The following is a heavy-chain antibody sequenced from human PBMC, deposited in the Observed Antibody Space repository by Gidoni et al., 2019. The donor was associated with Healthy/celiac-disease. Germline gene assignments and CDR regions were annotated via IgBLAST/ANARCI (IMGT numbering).Heavy chain of an antibody. D-gene: IGHD3-10*01. J-gene: IGHJ4*02. V-gene: IGHV4-34*01. Sequence: QVQLQQWGAGLLKPSETLSLTCAAYGGSFSGYYWSWLRQPPGKGLEWIGEINHSGSTNYNPSLKSRVTISVDTSKNQFSLKLSSVTAADTAVYYCARGLRYYYGSGSYPTLDYWGQGTLVTVSS. CDR3: ARGLRYYYGSGSYPTLDY. CDR2: INHSGST. CDR1: GGSFSGYY.